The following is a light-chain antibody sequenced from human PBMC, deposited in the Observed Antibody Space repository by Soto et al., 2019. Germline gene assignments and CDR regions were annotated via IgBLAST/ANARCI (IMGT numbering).Light chain of an antibody. Sequence: ENVLTQAPANLSLSPGGRATLSCRASQSISDTLAWYQQKPGQAPRLLIYDASNRATGIPDRFSGSGSGTDFTLTISRLEPEDFAVYYCQQYGSLSWTFGQGAKVDIK. J-gene: IGKJ1*01. CDR1: QSISDT. V-gene: IGKV3-20*01. CDR3: QQYGSLSWT. CDR2: DAS.